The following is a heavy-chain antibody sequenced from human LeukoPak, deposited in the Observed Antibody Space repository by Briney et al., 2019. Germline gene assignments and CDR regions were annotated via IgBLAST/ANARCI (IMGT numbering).Heavy chain of an antibody. J-gene: IGHJ4*02. V-gene: IGHV1-69*05. Sequence: SVNVSCKASGGTFSSYAISWVRQAPGQGLEWMGRIIPIFGTANYAQKFQGRVTITTDESTSTAYMELSSLRSEDTAVYYCARDFADYDFWSGYYTLDYWGRGTLVTVSS. CDR2: IIPIFGTA. CDR1: GGTFSSYA. CDR3: ARDFADYDFWSGYYTLDY. D-gene: IGHD3-3*01.